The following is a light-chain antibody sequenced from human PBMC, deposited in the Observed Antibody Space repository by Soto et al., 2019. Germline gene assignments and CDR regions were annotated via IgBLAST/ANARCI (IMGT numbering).Light chain of an antibody. CDR1: ESVVRY. Sequence: ESVLTQSPVTLSLSPGDTATLSCRASESVVRYLAWYQQKPGQAPRLLMYDTSKRATGIPARFSGSGYGRDFTLTISSLEPEDFAVYYCQQRSNWPLTFGGGTKVEIK. CDR3: QQRSNWPLT. V-gene: IGKV3-11*02. J-gene: IGKJ4*01. CDR2: DTS.